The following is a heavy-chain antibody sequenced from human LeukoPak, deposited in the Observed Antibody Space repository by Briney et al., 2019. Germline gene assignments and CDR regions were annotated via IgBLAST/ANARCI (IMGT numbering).Heavy chain of an antibody. D-gene: IGHD5-24*01. CDR2: FYYSGST. Sequence: PSETLSLTCTVSGGSITSSNYYWGWIRQPPGKGLEWIGSFYYSGSTNYNPSPKSRVTISVDTSKNQFSLKLSSVTAADTAVYYCARDQRRDYFDYWGQGTLVTVSS. J-gene: IGHJ4*02. V-gene: IGHV4-39*07. CDR1: GGSITSSNYY. CDR3: ARDQRRDYFDY.